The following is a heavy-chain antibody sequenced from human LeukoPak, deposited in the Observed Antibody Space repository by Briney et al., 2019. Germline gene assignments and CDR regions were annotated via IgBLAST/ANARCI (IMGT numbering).Heavy chain of an antibody. V-gene: IGHV3-74*01. CDR1: GFTFSSYW. Sequence: GGSLRLSCTASGFTFSSYWMNWVRQAPGKGLVWVSHISSDGSSTTYADSVKGRFTISRDNAKNTLYLQMNSLRAEGTAVYYCVRFEHSSGWYYFDYWGQGTLVSVAS. J-gene: IGHJ4*02. CDR3: VRFEHSSGWYYFDY. CDR2: ISSDGSST. D-gene: IGHD6-19*01.